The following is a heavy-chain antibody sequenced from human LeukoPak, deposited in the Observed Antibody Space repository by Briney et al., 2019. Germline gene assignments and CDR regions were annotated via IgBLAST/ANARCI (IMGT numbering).Heavy chain of an antibody. D-gene: IGHD1-20*01. V-gene: IGHV3-74*03. CDR3: ATFGYNWNLGY. Sequence: GGSLRLSCAASGFTFSNYYVHWVRQPPGKGLVWVSRINSDGRDTTYVDSVKGRFTISRDNAKNTVYLQMNSLRAEDAAVYYCATFGYNWNLGYWGQGTLVTVSS. CDR2: INSDGRDT. J-gene: IGHJ4*02. CDR1: GFTFSNYY.